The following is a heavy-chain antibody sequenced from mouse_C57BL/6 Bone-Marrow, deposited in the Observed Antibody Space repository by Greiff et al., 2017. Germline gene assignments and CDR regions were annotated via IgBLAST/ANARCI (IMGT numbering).Heavy chain of an antibody. D-gene: IGHD2-1*01. V-gene: IGHV3-6*01. CDR1: GYSITSGYY. Sequence: DVQLQESGPGLVKPSQSLSLTCSVTGYSITSGYYWNWIRQFPGNKLEWMGYISYDGSNNYNPSLKNRISITRDTSKNQFFLKLNSVTTEDTATYYCARVDGNYTWFAYWGQGTLVTVSA. CDR3: ARVDGNYTWFAY. CDR2: ISYDGSN. J-gene: IGHJ3*01.